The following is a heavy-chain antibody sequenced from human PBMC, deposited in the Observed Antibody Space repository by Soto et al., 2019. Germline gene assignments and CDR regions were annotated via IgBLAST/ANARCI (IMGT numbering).Heavy chain of an antibody. V-gene: IGHV1-46*03. CDR2: INPSGGST. J-gene: IGHJ2*01. CDR3: ASRGWEEVTTDPVRLWYFDL. CDR1: GYTFTSHY. D-gene: IGHD4-17*01. Sequence: GASVKVSCKASGYTFTSHYMHWGRPAPGQGVEWMGIINPSGGSTSYAQKFQGRVTMTRDTSTSTVYMELSSLRSEDTAVYYCASRGWEEVTTDPVRLWYFDLWGRGTLVTVSS.